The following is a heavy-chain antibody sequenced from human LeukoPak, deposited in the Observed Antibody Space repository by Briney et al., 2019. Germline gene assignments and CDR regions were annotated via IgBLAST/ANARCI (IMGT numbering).Heavy chain of an antibody. J-gene: IGHJ6*02. CDR2: ISAYNGNT. D-gene: IGHD6-13*01. CDR3: ARASSSWHGDYYYGMDV. CDR1: GYTFTSYG. Sequence: ASVKVSCKASGYTFTSYGISWVRQAPGQGLEWMGWISAYNGNTNYAQKLQGRVTMTTDTSTSTAYMELRSLRSDDTAVYYCARASSSWHGDYYYGMDVWGQGTTVTVSS. V-gene: IGHV1-18*01.